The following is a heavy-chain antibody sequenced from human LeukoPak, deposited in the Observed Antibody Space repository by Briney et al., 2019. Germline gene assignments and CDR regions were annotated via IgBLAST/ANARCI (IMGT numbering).Heavy chain of an antibody. J-gene: IGHJ4*02. Sequence: GGSLRLSCAASGFTFSSYAMRWVRQAPGKGLEWVSAISPSSGTFYADSVKGRFTISRDNSKNTLYLQMNSLRAEDTAAYYCVKWKYSSSGFDNYWGQGILVTVSS. CDR1: GFTFSSYA. CDR2: ISPSSGT. D-gene: IGHD6-19*01. CDR3: VKWKYSSSGFDNY. V-gene: IGHV3-23*01.